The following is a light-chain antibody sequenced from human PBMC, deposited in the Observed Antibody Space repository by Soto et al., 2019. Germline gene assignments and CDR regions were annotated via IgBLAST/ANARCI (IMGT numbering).Light chain of an antibody. Sequence: QSALAQPASVSGSPGQSITMSCSGTSEDVGGYNYVSWYQHHPGKAPKLLIYEVTNRPSGLSDRFSGSKSGNTASLTISGLQAEDEADYCSSYTSSNTLVFGTGTKLTV. J-gene: IGLJ1*01. V-gene: IGLV2-14*01. CDR1: SEDVGGYNY. CDR2: EVT. CDR3: SSYTSSNTLV.